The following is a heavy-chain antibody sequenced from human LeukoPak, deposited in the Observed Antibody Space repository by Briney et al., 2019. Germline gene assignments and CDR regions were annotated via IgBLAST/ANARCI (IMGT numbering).Heavy chain of an antibody. V-gene: IGHV4-59*01. CDR1: GGSISSYY. Sequence: SETLSLTCTVSGGSISSYYWSWIRQPPGKGLEWIGYIYYSGSTNYNPSLKSRVTISVDTSRNQFSLKLSPVTAADTAVYYCARATMIVVADAFDIWGQGTMVTVSP. CDR2: IYYSGST. D-gene: IGHD3-22*01. J-gene: IGHJ3*02. CDR3: ARATMIVVADAFDI.